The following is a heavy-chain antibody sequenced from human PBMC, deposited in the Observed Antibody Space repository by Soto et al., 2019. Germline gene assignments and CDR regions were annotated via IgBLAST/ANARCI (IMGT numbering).Heavy chain of an antibody. CDR1: GYSFTSYW. V-gene: IGHV5-51*01. CDR2: IYPGDSDT. Sequence: GESLKISCTGSGYSFTSYWIGWVRQMAGKGLEWMGIIYPGDSDTRYSPSFQGQVTTSADKSISTAYLQWSSLKASDTAMYYCARLDRVVAAYFGYWGQLSLFTVSS. D-gene: IGHD2-15*01. CDR3: ARLDRVVAAYFGY. J-gene: IGHJ4*02.